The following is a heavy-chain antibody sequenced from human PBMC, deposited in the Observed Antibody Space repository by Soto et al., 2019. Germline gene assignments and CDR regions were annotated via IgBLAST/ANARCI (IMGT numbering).Heavy chain of an antibody. CDR2: ISSGTSYT. D-gene: IGHD6-13*01. CDR1: GFTFSDSS. V-gene: IGHV3-11*06. Sequence: GGSLRLSCAASGFTFSDSSMNWIRQAPGKGLEWVSYISSGTSYTNYADSVKGRFTISRDNAKNSLFLHMNSLRAEDTAVYYCARSVVSSTRFDPWGQGTLVTVSS. J-gene: IGHJ5*02. CDR3: ARSVVSSTRFDP.